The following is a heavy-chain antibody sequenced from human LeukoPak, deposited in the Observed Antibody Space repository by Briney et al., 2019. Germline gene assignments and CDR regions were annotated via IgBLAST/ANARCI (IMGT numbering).Heavy chain of an antibody. V-gene: IGHV3-7*01. CDR3: ARSNRRGLINGFGYYFDY. Sequence: GGSLRLSCAASGFTFSSYLMSWVRQAPGRGLEWVANIKQDGSGKYYVDSVKGRFTISRDNAKNSLYLQMNSLRAEDTAVYYCARSNRRGLINGFGYYFDYWGQGTLVTVSS. CDR2: IKQDGSGK. D-gene: IGHD3-10*01. J-gene: IGHJ4*02. CDR1: GFTFSSYL.